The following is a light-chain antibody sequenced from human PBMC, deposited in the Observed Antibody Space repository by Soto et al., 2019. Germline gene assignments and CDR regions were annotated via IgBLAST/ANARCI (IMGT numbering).Light chain of an antibody. CDR2: AAS. CDR3: QQLNTYPRT. CDR1: QGISDS. Sequence: IQLTQSPSSLSAPVGDRVSITCRASQGISDSLAWYQQKPGKAPSLLIYAASTLQSGVPSRFSGSGSGTDFTLTINSLQPEDFAAYYCQQLNTYPRTFGPGTKVDSK. J-gene: IGKJ3*01. V-gene: IGKV1-9*01.